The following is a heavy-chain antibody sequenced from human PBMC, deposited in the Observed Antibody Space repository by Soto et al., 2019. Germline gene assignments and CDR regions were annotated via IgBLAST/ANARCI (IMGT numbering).Heavy chain of an antibody. J-gene: IGHJ5*02. CDR1: GGSFSGYY. CDR3: ARRTRYYDSSGYYYWFDP. CDR2: INHSGST. D-gene: IGHD3-22*01. V-gene: IGHV4-34*01. Sequence: QVQLQQWGAGLLKPSETLSLTCAVYGGSFSGYYWSWIRQPPGKGLEWIGEINHSGSTNYNPSLKRRVSISVDTSKNQFSLKLSSVTAADTAVYYCARRTRYYDSSGYYYWFDPWGQGTLVTVSS.